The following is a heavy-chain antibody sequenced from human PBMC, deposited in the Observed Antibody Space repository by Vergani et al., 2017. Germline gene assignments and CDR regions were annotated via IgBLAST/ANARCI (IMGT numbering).Heavy chain of an antibody. D-gene: IGHD3-9*01. CDR3: ASFQRAYYDILTADYYGMDV. J-gene: IGHJ6*02. V-gene: IGHV3-48*04. CDR1: GFTFSSYS. CDR2: ISSSSSTI. Sequence: EVQLVESGGGLVQPGGSLRLSCAASGFTFSSYSMNWVRQAPGKGLEWVSYISSSSSTIYYADSVKGRFTISRDNAKNSLYLQMNSLRAEDTAVYYCASFQRAYYDILTADYYGMDVWGQGTTVTVSS.